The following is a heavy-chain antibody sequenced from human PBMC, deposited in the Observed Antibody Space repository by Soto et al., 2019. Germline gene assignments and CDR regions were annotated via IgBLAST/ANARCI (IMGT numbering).Heavy chain of an antibody. CDR1: GFTFEDYA. D-gene: IGHD3-22*01. V-gene: IGHV3-43*02. Sequence: VHLVESGGGVVQPGGSLRLSCAASGFTFEDYALHWVRQSSGKGPEWVSLVNADGSDRYYADSVKGRFTISRDNSKDSLYLQMNSLRPEDTAIYYCAKARFYFDSSPYDSWGPGTLVTV. CDR2: VNADGSDR. CDR3: AKARFYFDSSPYDS. J-gene: IGHJ4*02.